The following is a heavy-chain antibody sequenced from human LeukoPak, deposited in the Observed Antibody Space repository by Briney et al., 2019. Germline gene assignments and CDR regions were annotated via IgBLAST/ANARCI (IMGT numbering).Heavy chain of an antibody. J-gene: IGHJ4*02. CDR3: AGRISPHYFDY. Sequence: SETLSLTCIVSGGSISTYYWSWIRQPPGKGLEWIGYIYYSGSTNYNPSLKSRVTISVDTSKNEFSLKLSSVTAADTAVYYCAGRISPHYFDYWGQGTLVTVSS. D-gene: IGHD2/OR15-2a*01. V-gene: IGHV4-59*01. CDR1: GGSISTYY. CDR2: IYYSGST.